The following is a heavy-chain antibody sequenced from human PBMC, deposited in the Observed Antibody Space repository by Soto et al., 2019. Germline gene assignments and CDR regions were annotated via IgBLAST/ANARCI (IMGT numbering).Heavy chain of an antibody. V-gene: IGHV5-51*01. CDR3: AMFLPDESPTGFILDD. J-gene: IGHJ4*01. CDR1: GYAFPNYW. D-gene: IGHD2-15*01. Sequence: GASLKISWKGSGYAFPNYWIGWLRQMPGKGLEWMGMVYPADSETRYSPSFEGQVTFSADRSTNTAYVQWSRLKASDTAMFYCAMFLPDESPTGFILDDRGQGNLVT. CDR2: VYPADSET.